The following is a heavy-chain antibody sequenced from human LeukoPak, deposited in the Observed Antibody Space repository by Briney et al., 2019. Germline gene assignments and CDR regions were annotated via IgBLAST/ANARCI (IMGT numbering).Heavy chain of an antibody. V-gene: IGHV3-53*01. D-gene: IGHD3-3*01. CDR2: IYSGGST. J-gene: IGHJ6*02. CDR1: GFTVSNNY. CDR3: AREQTYYDFWSGYSKRGYYYYGMDV. Sequence: GGSLRLSCAASGFTVSNNYMSWVRQAPGKGLEWVSVIYSGGSTYYADSVKGRFTISRDNSKNTLYLQMNSLRAEDTAVYYCAREQTYYDFWSGYSKRGYYYYGMDVWGQGTTVTVSS.